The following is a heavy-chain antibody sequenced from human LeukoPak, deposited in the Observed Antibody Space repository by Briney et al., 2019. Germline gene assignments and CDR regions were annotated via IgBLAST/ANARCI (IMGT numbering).Heavy chain of an antibody. CDR3: ARSRVEMATHFDY. D-gene: IGHD5-24*01. Sequence: SVTVSCKASGGTFSSYAISWVRQAPGQGLEWMGRIIPIFGTANYAQKFQGRVTITTDESTSTAYMGLSSLRSEDTAVYYCARSRVEMATHFDYWGQGTLVTVSS. CDR1: GGTFSSYA. CDR2: IIPIFGTA. J-gene: IGHJ4*02. V-gene: IGHV1-69*05.